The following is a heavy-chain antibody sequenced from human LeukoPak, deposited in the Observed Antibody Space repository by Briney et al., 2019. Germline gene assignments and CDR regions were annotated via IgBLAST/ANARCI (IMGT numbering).Heavy chain of an antibody. Sequence: SETLSLTCTVSGGSISSYYWSWIRQPPGKGLEWIGYIYYSGSTKYNPSLKSRVTISVDTSKNQFSLKLSSVTAADTAVYYCAGAFGELYKWFDPWGQGTLVTVSS. V-gene: IGHV4-59*01. CDR3: AGAFGELYKWFDP. J-gene: IGHJ5*02. CDR1: GGSISSYY. CDR2: IYYSGST. D-gene: IGHD3-10*01.